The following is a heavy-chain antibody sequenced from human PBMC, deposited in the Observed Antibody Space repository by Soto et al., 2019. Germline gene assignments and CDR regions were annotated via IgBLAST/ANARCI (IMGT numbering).Heavy chain of an antibody. Sequence: SETLSLTCAVYGGSFSGYYWSWIRQPPGKGLEWIGEINHSGSTNYNPSLKSRVTISVDTSKNQFSLKLSSVTAADTAVYYCARYGVGATFLVVGNVMGDGMDVWGQGTTVTVSS. J-gene: IGHJ6*02. V-gene: IGHV4-34*01. CDR1: GGSFSGYY. CDR2: INHSGST. D-gene: IGHD1-26*01. CDR3: ARYGVGATFLVVGNVMGDGMDV.